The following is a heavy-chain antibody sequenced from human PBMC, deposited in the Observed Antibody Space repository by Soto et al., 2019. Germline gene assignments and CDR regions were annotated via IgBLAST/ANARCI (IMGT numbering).Heavy chain of an antibody. CDR3: ARGSIAAKGNWFDP. CDR1: GGSFSGYY. Sequence: SETLSLTCAVYGGSFSGYYWSWIRQPPGKGLEWIGEINHSGSTNYNPSLKSRVTISVDTSKNQFSLKLSSVTAADTAVYYCARGSIAAKGNWFDPWGQGTLVTVSS. V-gene: IGHV4-34*01. CDR2: INHSGST. J-gene: IGHJ5*02. D-gene: IGHD2-15*01.